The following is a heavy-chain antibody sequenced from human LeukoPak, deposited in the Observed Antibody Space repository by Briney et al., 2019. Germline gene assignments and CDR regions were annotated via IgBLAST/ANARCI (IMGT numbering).Heavy chain of an antibody. J-gene: IGHJ4*02. D-gene: IGHD3-22*01. V-gene: IGHV4-59*11. Sequence: SETLSLTCTVSGGSISSHYWSWLRQPPGKAVEGIGYIYYSWSTNYNPSLNSRVAISVDTCKNPFSLKLRSVTAADTAVYYCARVPNYYDSSGYLGYFDYWGQGTLVTVSS. CDR2: IYYSWST. CDR3: ARVPNYYDSSGYLGYFDY. CDR1: GGSISSHY.